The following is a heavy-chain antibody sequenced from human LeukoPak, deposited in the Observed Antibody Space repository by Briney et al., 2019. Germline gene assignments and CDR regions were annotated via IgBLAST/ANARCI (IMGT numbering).Heavy chain of an antibody. Sequence: PSETLSLTCTVSGGSISSYYWSWIRQPPGKGLEWIGYIYYSGSTNYNSSLKSRVTISVDTSKNQFSLKLSSVTAADTAVYYCARDRPHYYGLDAFDIWGQGTMVTVSS. CDR1: GGSISSYY. CDR3: ARDRPHYYGLDAFDI. D-gene: IGHD3-10*01. V-gene: IGHV4-59*01. CDR2: IYYSGST. J-gene: IGHJ3*02.